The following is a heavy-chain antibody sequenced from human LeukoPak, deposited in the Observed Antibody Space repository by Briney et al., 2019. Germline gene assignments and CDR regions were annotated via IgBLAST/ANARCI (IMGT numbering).Heavy chain of an antibody. D-gene: IGHD2-2*02. CDR2: KYYSGST. Sequence: SETLSLTCTVSVGSVSSSSYYWGWIRQPPGKGLEWIGIKYYSGSTYYNPSLKSRVTISVDTSKNQFSLKVRSVTAADTAVHYCARRGFGSCNSTSCYNFDYWGQGTLVTVSS. CDR3: ARRGFGSCNSTSCYNFDY. J-gene: IGHJ4*02. CDR1: VGSVSSSSYY. V-gene: IGHV4-39*01.